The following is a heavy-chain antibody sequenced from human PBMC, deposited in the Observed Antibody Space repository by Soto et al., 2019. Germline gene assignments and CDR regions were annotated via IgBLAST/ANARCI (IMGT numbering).Heavy chain of an antibody. D-gene: IGHD5-12*01. CDR1: GFSFSSYA. J-gene: IGHJ4*02. Sequence: EVQLLESGGGLVQPGGSLRLSCVASGFSFSSYAMSWVRQAPGEGLEWVSVISGSDGSTYYADSVKGRFTISRDDSKNTRYLQMNSLRAEDTAVYYCARYRERDAWYEDYWGQGTLVTVSS. CDR2: ISGSDGST. CDR3: ARYRERDAWYEDY. V-gene: IGHV3-23*01.